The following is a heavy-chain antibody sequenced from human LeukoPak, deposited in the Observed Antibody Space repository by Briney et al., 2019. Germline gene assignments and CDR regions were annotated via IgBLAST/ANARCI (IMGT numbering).Heavy chain of an antibody. J-gene: IGHJ4*02. D-gene: IGHD6-13*01. CDR3: ARVGVAAASPFDY. CDR1: GGTFSSYT. V-gene: IGHV1-69*13. CDR2: IITMFGTT. Sequence: SVKVSCKASGGTFSSYTINWVRQAPGQGLEWMGGIITMFGTTNYAQKFQGRVTITADESTSTAYMELSSLRSEDTAVYYCARVGVAAASPFDYWGQGTLVTVSS.